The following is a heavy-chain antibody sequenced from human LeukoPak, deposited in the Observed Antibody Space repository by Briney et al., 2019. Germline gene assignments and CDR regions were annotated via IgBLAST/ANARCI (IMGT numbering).Heavy chain of an antibody. CDR2: INHSGST. Sequence: SETLSLTCAVYGGSFSGYYWSWIRQPPGKGLEWIGEINHSGSTNYSPSLKSRVTISVDTSKNQFSLKLSSVTAADTAVYYCARVGQWLVRGSYFDYWGQGTLVTVSS. V-gene: IGHV4-34*01. D-gene: IGHD6-19*01. J-gene: IGHJ4*02. CDR3: ARVGQWLVRGSYFDY. CDR1: GGSFSGYY.